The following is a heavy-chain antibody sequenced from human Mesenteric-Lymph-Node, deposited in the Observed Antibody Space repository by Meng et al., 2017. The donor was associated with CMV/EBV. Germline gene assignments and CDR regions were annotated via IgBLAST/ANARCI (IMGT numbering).Heavy chain of an antibody. CDR3: AREVKGPIDY. CDR2: ISGSGGST. J-gene: IGHJ4*02. D-gene: IGHD4-23*01. Sequence: GESLKISCSASGFTFSSYAMTWVRQAPGKGLEWVSGISGSGGSTYYADSVKGRFTISRDNSKNTLYLQMNSLRAEDTAVYYCAREVKGPIDYWGQGTLVTVSS. CDR1: GFTFSSYA. V-gene: IGHV3-23*01.